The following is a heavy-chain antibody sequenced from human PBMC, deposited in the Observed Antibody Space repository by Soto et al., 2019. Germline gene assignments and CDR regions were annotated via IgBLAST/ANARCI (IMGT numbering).Heavy chain of an antibody. CDR3: AREGRGKKAGYNGLVSLGY. V-gene: IGHV1-69*06. Sequence: QVQLVQSGAEVKTPGSSLKVSCTVSGTRFSNYVISWVRQAPGQGLEWLGRIIPIFNTTQYPQKLQGRVTTPADKSTNTASLELSSLRFDDTAVYYCAREGRGKKAGYNGLVSLGYWGQGTPVTVSS. CDR2: IIPIFNTT. CDR1: GTRFSNYV. J-gene: IGHJ4*02. D-gene: IGHD2-2*02.